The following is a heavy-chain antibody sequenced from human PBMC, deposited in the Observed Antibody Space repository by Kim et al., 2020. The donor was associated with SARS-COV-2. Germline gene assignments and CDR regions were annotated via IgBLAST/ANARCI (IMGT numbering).Heavy chain of an antibody. Sequence: GGSLRLSCAVSGFTFRNYGMHWVRQAPGKGLEWVALISFDGSKTYYVDSVKGRFTISRDNSKNTLILHMFALGDEDTAVYYCAKEGTSGTFPDYWGQGTLVTVSS. CDR3: AKEGTSGTFPDY. CDR2: ISFDGSKT. D-gene: IGHD3-10*01. CDR1: GFTFRNYG. J-gene: IGHJ4*02. V-gene: IGHV3-30*18.